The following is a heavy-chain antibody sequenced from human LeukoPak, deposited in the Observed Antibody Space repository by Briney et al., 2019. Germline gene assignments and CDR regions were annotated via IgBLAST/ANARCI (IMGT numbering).Heavy chain of an antibody. J-gene: IGHJ4*02. Sequence: SETLSLTCAVSGGSISSGGYAWSWIRQPPGKGLEWIGYIYDSGSTHYNPSLKSRVTISVDRSESQFSLKLSSVTAADTAVYYCARYGGSGTYYFDYWGQGTLVTVSS. CDR2: IYDSGST. CDR3: ARYGGSGTYYFDY. V-gene: IGHV4-30-2*01. D-gene: IGHD3-10*01. CDR1: GGSISSGGYA.